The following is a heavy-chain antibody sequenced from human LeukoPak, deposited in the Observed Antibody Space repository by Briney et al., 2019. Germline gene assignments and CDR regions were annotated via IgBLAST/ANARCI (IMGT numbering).Heavy chain of an antibody. CDR1: GFTFSSYG. Sequence: GGSLRLSCAASGFTFSSYGMHWVRQAPGKGLEWVAVIWYDGSNKYYADSVKGRFTISRDNAKNTLYLQMNSLRAEDTAVYYCARYYGSGTYALDYWGQGTLVTVSS. CDR3: ARYYGSGTYALDY. D-gene: IGHD3-10*01. J-gene: IGHJ4*02. CDR2: IWYDGSNK. V-gene: IGHV3-33*03.